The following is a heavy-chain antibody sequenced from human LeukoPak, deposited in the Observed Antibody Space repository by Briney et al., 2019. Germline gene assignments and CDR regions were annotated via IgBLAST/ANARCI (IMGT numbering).Heavy chain of an antibody. CDR3: ARVQREIIVVPPEYYFDY. D-gene: IGHD2-2*01. CDR2: ISGSGGST. Sequence: GGSLRLSCAASGFTFSTYAMSWVRQAPGKGPQWVSGISGSGGSTYYTDSVKGRFTISRDNAKNSLYLQMNSLRAEDTAVYYCARVQREIIVVPPEYYFDYWGQGTLVTVSS. CDR1: GFTFSTYA. V-gene: IGHV3-23*01. J-gene: IGHJ4*02.